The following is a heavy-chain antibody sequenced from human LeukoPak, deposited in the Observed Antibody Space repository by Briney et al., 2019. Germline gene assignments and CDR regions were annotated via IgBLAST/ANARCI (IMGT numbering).Heavy chain of an antibody. D-gene: IGHD5-12*01. CDR2: INHSGST. CDR3: ARGGRDGYNYWEY. V-gene: IGHV4-34*01. CDR1: GGTFSGYY. J-gene: IGHJ4*02. Sequence: SETLSLTCAVYGGTFSGYYWSWLRQPPGKGLEWIGEINHSGSTNYNPSLKSRVTISVDTSKNQFSLKLSSVTAADTAVYYCARGGRDGYNYWEYWGQGTLVTVSS.